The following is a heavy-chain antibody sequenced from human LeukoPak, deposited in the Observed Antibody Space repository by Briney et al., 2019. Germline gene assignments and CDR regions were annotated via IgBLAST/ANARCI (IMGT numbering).Heavy chain of an antibody. Sequence: SETLSLTCTVSGGSIRSYYWSWIRQPPGKGLEWIGYIYYSGSTNYNPSLKSRVTISVDTSKNQFSLKLSSVTAADTAVYYCATIVDTAMVFDYWGQGTLVTVSS. CDR2: IYYSGST. V-gene: IGHV4-59*08. J-gene: IGHJ4*02. D-gene: IGHD5-18*01. CDR3: ATIVDTAMVFDY. CDR1: GGSIRSYY.